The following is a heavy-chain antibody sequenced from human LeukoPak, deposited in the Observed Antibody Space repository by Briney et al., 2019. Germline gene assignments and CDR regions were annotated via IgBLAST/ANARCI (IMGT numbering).Heavy chain of an antibody. CDR2: ISSSGSTI. D-gene: IGHD5-24*01. CDR1: GFTFSSYE. V-gene: IGHV3-48*03. J-gene: IGHJ4*02. CDR3: ASPRGGYNGDY. Sequence: GGSLRLSCAASGFTFSSYEMNWVRQAPGKGLEWVSYISSSGSTIYYADSVKGRFTISRDNAKNSLYLQMNSLRAEDTAVYYCASPRGGYNGDYWGQGTLVTVSS.